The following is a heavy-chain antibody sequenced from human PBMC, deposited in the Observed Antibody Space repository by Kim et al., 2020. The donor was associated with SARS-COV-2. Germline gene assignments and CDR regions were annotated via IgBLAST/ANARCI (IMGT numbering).Heavy chain of an antibody. D-gene: IGHD5-18*01. Sequence: GGSLRLSCAASGFTFSSYGMHWVRQAPGKGLEWVAVISYDGSNKYYADSVKGRFTISRDNSKNTLYLQMNSLRAEDTAVYYCAKDPESYGTFLFDYWGQG. CDR3: AKDPESYGTFLFDY. J-gene: IGHJ4*02. CDR1: GFTFSSYG. CDR2: ISYDGSNK. V-gene: IGHV3-30*18.